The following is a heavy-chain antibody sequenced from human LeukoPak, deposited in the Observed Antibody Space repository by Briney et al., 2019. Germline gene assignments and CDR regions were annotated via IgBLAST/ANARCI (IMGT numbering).Heavy chain of an antibody. CDR1: GYTFTDYY. J-gene: IGHJ4*02. V-gene: IGHV1-2*02. CDR3: ARANFLYCSSSTCFFDY. D-gene: IGHD2-2*01. CDR2: INPNDGDT. Sequence: EASVKVSCTASGYTFTDYYMRWVRQAPGQGFEWMGWINPNDGDTNYAQKFQGRVTMTRDTSISTAHMEVSRLRSDDTAVYYCARANFLYCSSSTCFFDYWGQGTLVTVSS.